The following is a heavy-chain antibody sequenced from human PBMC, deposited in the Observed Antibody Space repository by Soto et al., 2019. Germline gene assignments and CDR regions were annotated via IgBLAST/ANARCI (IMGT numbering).Heavy chain of an antibody. CDR2: INPNSGNI. D-gene: IGHD3-10*01. V-gene: IGHV1-8*01. CDR3: ARGRASGSYYLLDY. J-gene: IGHJ4*02. CDR1: GDTFTTYD. Sequence: ASVKVSCKASGDTFTTYDINWVRQATGHGLEWMGWINPNSGNIGYSQRFQGRVTMTRDTAIRTAYMEVSSLRSDDTAVYYCARGRASGSYYLLDYWGQGTLVTVSS.